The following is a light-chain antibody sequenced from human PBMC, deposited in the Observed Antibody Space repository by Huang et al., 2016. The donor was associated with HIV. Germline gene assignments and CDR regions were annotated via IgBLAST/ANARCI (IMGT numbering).Light chain of an antibody. J-gene: IGKJ4*01. CDR3: QQANSFPFT. V-gene: IGKV1-12*01. CDR2: DAS. CDR1: QDISTW. Sequence: DIQMTQSPSSVSASVGDRVTITCRASQDISTWLAWYQQKPGKSPELLLYDASSLQSGVPSRFSGSGSGADFTLSISSLQPEDSATYYCQQANSFPFTFGGGTKVEIK.